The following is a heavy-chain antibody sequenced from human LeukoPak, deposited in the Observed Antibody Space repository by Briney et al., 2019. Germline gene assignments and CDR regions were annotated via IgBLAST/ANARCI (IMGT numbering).Heavy chain of an antibody. CDR1: GGSISSYY. Sequence: SETLSLTCTVSGGSISSYYWSWIRQPPGKGLEWIGYIYYSGSTNYNPSLKSRVTISVDTSKNQFSLKLSSVTAAVTAVYYCARGRGYSYGYWSNWFDPWGQGTLVTVSS. J-gene: IGHJ5*02. D-gene: IGHD5-18*01. CDR3: ARGRGYSYGYWSNWFDP. CDR2: IYYSGST. V-gene: IGHV4-59*01.